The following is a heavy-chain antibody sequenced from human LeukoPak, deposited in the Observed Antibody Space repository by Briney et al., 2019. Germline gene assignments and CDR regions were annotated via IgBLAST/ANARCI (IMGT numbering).Heavy chain of an antibody. J-gene: IGHJ4*03. D-gene: IGHD1-26*01. Sequence: PGGSLRLSCAASGFTFSSYAMSWVRQAPGKGLEWVSAISTSGGTTDYADSVKGRFTISRDNSKNTLFLQMNSLRAGDTAVYYCSKISIVGPTEIDYWGQGTTVTVSS. V-gene: IGHV3-23*01. CDR2: ISTSGGTT. CDR3: SKISIVGPTEIDY. CDR1: GFTFSSYA.